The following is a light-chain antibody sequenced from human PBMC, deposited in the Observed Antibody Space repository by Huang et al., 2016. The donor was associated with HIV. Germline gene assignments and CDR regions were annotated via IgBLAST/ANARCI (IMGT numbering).Light chain of an antibody. CDR3: QQYNNWPRT. Sequence: EIVMTQSPATLSVSPGERATLSCRASQIVSSNLAWYQQKPGPAPRLLIYAASPRATGIPGRFSGSGSGTEFTLTISSLQSEDFAGYYCQQYNNWPRTFGQGTKVEIK. V-gene: IGKV3-15*01. J-gene: IGKJ1*01. CDR2: AAS. CDR1: QIVSSN.